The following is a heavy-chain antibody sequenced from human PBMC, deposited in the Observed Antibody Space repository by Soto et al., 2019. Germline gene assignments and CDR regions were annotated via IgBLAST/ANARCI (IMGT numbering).Heavy chain of an antibody. CDR2: INPNSGGT. D-gene: IGHD3-22*01. CDR3: ASDSTYYYDSSGYYPDAFDI. V-gene: IGHV1-2*04. J-gene: IGHJ3*02. Sequence: ASVKVSCKASGYTFTGYYMHWVRQAPGQGLERMGWINPNSGGTNYAQKFQGWVTMTRDTSISTAYLELSRLRSVDTAVYYCASDSTYYYDSSGYYPDAFDIWGQGTMVTVSS. CDR1: GYTFTGYY.